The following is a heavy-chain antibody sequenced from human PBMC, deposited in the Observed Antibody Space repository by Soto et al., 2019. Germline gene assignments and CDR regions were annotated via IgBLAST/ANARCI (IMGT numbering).Heavy chain of an antibody. Sequence: ASVKVSCKASGYTFTSYYMHWVRQAPGQGLEWMGIINPSGGSTSYAQKFQGRVTMTRDTPTSTVYMELSSLRSEDTAVYYCARSNYYDSSGYYWFFDYWGQGTLVTVSS. D-gene: IGHD3-22*01. CDR1: GYTFTSYY. J-gene: IGHJ4*02. CDR2: INPSGGST. CDR3: ARSNYYDSSGYYWFFDY. V-gene: IGHV1-46*01.